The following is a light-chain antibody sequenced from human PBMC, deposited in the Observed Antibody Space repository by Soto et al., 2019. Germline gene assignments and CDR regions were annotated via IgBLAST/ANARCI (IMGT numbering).Light chain of an antibody. CDR3: QQSYVTPA. CDR2: AAS. J-gene: IGKJ1*01. V-gene: IGKV1-39*01. CDR1: QTIRRY. Sequence: DIQMTQSPSSLSASVVYRVTITCRASQTIRRYLNWYQQKPGKAPQLLIYAASSLQSGVPSRFSGSGSGTDFTLTISSLQPDDFATYYCQQSYVTPAFGQGTKVDIK.